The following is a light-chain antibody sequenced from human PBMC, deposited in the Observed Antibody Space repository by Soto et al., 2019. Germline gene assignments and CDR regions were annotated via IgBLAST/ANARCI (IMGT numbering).Light chain of an antibody. J-gene: IGKJ1*01. Sequence: EIVMTQSPATLSVSPGERATLSCRASQSVSSTLAWYQQKPGQAPRLLIYGASTRATDIPARFSGSGSGTEFTLTSSRLQSEDFAVYCCQQYYNWPRTFGQGTKVEIK. V-gene: IGKV3-15*01. CDR3: QQYYNWPRT. CDR1: QSVSST. CDR2: GAS.